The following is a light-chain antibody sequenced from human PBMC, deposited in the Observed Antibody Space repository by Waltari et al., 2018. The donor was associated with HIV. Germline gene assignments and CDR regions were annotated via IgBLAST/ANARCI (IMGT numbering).Light chain of an antibody. Sequence: SSRPPPPPSLSVASVETLTITCGPTIVESNSVHWYQQKAGQAPVVVISYETDRPAGIAERFSGFKSGHTASLIITRVGAGDEADYYCQVWDSATDHVLFGGGTRLTVL. CDR2: YET. V-gene: IGLV3-21*04. J-gene: IGLJ2*01. CDR1: IVESNS. CDR3: QVWDSATDHVL.